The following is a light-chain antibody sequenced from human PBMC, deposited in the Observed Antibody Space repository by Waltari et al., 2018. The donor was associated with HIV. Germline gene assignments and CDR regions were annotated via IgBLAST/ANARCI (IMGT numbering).Light chain of an antibody. V-gene: IGLV1-40*01. CDR1: SSNIGAGYD. J-gene: IGLJ1*01. Sequence: QSVLTQPPSVSGAPGQRVTISCPGSSSNIGAGYDVNWSQQLPGTAPKLLIYNNSNRPSGVPDRFSGSKSGTSASLAITGLQAEDEADYYCQSYDSSLSGSDVFGTGTKVTVL. CDR2: NNS. CDR3: QSYDSSLSGSDV.